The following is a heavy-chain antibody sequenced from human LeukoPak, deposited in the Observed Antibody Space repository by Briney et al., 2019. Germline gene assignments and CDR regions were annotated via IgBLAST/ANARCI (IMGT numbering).Heavy chain of an antibody. CDR3: ARKSVAATPRDIVYQYSYMDV. V-gene: IGHV7-4-1*02. CDR1: GYTFTNYP. J-gene: IGHJ6*03. Sequence: ASVKVSCKASGYTFTNYPMSWVRQAPGQGLEWMGWISTNTGNPTYAQGFTGRFVFSLDTSVSTAYLQISSLKAEDTAVYYCARKSVAATPRDIVYQYSYMDVWGKGTTVTVSS. CDR2: ISTNTGNP. D-gene: IGHD2-15*01.